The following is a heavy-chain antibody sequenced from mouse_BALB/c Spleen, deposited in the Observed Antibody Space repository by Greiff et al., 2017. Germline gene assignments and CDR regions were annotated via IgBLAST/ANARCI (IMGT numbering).Heavy chain of an antibody. CDR3: TRSNYEYFDY. V-gene: IGHV6-6*02. CDR2: IRLKSNNYAT. D-gene: IGHD2-5*01. CDR1: GFTFSNYW. J-gene: IGHJ2*01. Sequence: EVQLQESGGGLVQPGGSMKLSCVASGFTFSNYWMNWVRQSPEKGLEWVAEIRLKSNNYATHYAESVKGRFTISRDDSKSSVYLQMNNLRAEDTGIYYCTRSNYEYFDYWGQGTTLTVSS.